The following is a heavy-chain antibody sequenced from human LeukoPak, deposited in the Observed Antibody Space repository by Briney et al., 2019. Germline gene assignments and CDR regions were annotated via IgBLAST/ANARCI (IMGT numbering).Heavy chain of an antibody. J-gene: IGHJ4*02. CDR1: GFTFSSYW. V-gene: IGHV3-74*01. CDR3: ARAGNNWNYLDY. Sequence: GGSLRLSCAASGFTFSSYWMSWVRQAPGKGLVWVSRINSDGSSTSYADSVKGRFTISRDNAKNTLYLQMNSLRAEDTAVYYCARAGNNWNYLDYWGQGTLVTVSS. D-gene: IGHD1-20*01. CDR2: INSDGSST.